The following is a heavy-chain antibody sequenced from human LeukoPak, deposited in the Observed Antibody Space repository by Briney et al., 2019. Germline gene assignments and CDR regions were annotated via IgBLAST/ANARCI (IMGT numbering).Heavy chain of an antibody. CDR3: ARGSTAAGTPYFDY. V-gene: IGHV4-39*01. CDR1: SGSISSSSFY. J-gene: IGHJ4*02. D-gene: IGHD6-13*01. Sequence: SETLSLTCTASSGSISSSSFYWGCIRQPPGKGLVWFGSIYYSGRTYYKPSLKSRVTISVDTSKNQFSLKLSSVTAADTAVYYCARGSTAAGTPYFDYWGQGTLVTVSS. CDR2: IYYSGRT.